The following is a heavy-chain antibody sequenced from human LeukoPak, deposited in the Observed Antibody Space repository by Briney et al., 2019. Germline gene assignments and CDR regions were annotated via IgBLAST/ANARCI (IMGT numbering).Heavy chain of an antibody. CDR2: ITTGGTT. V-gene: IGHV3-23*01. CDR3: AKDTSTISVSGTCFDY. CDR1: GFTFSSYS. J-gene: IGHJ4*02. Sequence: GGSLRLSCAASGFTFSSYSMNWVRQAPGKGLEWVSTITTGGTTYYADSLKGRFTISRDNSKNTLYLQMNSLRAEDTAVYYCAKDTSTISVSGTCFDYWGQGTLVTVSS. D-gene: IGHD6-19*01.